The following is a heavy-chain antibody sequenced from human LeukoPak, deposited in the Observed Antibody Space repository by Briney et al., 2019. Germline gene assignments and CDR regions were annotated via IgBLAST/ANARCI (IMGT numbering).Heavy chain of an antibody. Sequence: GSLGPLLSASGFTLRSFWLALGPQAPGKGLGGVGGIFFDGSNKYYADSVKGRFTISRDNSKNTLYLQMNSLRAEDTAVYYCAKGPLYYYDSSGYLDAYYFDYWGQGTLVTVSS. CDR2: IFFDGSNK. V-gene: IGHV3-30*18. J-gene: IGHJ4*02. CDR3: AKGPLYYYDSSGYLDAYYFDY. D-gene: IGHD3-22*01. CDR1: GFTLRSFW.